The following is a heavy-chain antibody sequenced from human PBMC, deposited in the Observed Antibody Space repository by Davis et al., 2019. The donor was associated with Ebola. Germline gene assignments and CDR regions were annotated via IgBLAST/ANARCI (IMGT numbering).Heavy chain of an antibody. Sequence: SVKVSCKASGYTFTSYAMHWVRQARGQRLEWIGWIVVGSGNTNYAQKFQERVTITRDMSTSTAYMELSSLRSEDTAVYYCAAESAPYYYYYGMDVWGQGTTVTVSS. CDR3: AAESAPYYYYYGMDV. V-gene: IGHV1-58*02. CDR1: GYTFTSYA. CDR2: IVVGSGNT. D-gene: IGHD6-6*01. J-gene: IGHJ6*02.